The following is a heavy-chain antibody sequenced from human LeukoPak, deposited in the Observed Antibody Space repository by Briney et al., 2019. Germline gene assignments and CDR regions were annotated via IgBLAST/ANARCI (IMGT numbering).Heavy chain of an antibody. J-gene: IGHJ5*02. CDR1: GFTFSSYA. V-gene: IGHV3-23*01. CDR2: ISGSGGST. Sequence: GGSLRLSCAASGFTFSSYAMSWVRQAPGKGLEWVSAISGSGGSTYYADSVKGRFTISRDNAKNSLYLQMNSLRAEDTALYYCAKAHMSTVTTYDWFDPWGQGTLVTVSS. CDR3: AKAHMSTVTTYDWFDP. D-gene: IGHD4-17*01.